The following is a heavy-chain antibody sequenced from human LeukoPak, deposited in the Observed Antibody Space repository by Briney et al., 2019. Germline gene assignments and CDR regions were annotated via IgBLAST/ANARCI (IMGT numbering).Heavy chain of an antibody. CDR3: ARDEDGSGPRGDY. V-gene: IGHV3-7*01. CDR1: GFTFSSYW. Sequence: GGSLRLSCAASGFTFSSYWMSWVRQAPGKGLEWVANIKQDGSEKYYVDSVKGRFTISRDNAKNSLYLQMNSQRAEDTAVYYCARDEDGSGPRGDYWGQGTLVTVSS. CDR2: IKQDGSEK. D-gene: IGHD3-10*01. J-gene: IGHJ4*02.